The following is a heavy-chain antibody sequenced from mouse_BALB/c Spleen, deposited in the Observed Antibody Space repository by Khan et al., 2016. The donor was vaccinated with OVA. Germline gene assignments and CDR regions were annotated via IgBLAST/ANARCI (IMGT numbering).Heavy chain of an antibody. J-gene: IGHJ3*01. D-gene: IGHD1-1*01. CDR2: INPNNGDT. Sequence: VQLQQSGPELVKPGASVKISCKTSGYTFTEYTMHWVRQSHGKSLEWIGGINPNNGDTTYNQQFKGKAKLTVDKSYSTAYMELRSLTSDASAVFYCARWYFGSTWFAYWGQGTLVTVSA. CDR3: ARWYFGSTWFAY. V-gene: IGHV1-18*01. CDR1: GYTFTEYT.